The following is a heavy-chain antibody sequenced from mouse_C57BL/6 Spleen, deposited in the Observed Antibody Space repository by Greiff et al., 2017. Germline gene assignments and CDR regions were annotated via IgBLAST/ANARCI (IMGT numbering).Heavy chain of an antibody. CDR2: ISGGGGNT. CDR1: GFTFSSYT. V-gene: IGHV5-9*01. D-gene: IGHD4-1*01. CDR3: ARQSNSYFDY. Sequence: EVKLMESGGGLVKPGGSLKLSCAASGFTFSSYTMSWVRQTPGKRLEWVATISGGGGNTYYTDSVKGRVTITRDNAKNTLYLQMSSLRSEDTALYYYARQSNSYFDYWGQGTTLTVSS. J-gene: IGHJ2*01.